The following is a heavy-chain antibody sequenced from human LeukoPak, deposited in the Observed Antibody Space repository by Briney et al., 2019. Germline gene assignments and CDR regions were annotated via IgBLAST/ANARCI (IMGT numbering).Heavy chain of an antibody. J-gene: IGHJ4*02. CDR1: GGTFSSYA. CDR2: IIPIFGTA. CDR3: ASYGSGSYFDY. V-gene: IGHV1-69*05. Sequence: TVKVSCKASGGTFSSYAISWVRQAPGQGLEWMGRIIPIFGTANYAQKFQGRVTITTDESTSTAYMELSSLRSEDTAVYYCASYGSGSYFDYWGQGTMVTVSS. D-gene: IGHD3-10*01.